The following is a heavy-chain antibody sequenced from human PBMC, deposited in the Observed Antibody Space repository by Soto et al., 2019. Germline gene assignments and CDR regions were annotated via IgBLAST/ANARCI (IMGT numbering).Heavy chain of an antibody. J-gene: IGHJ6*02. Sequence: QMQLQESGPGLVKPSETLSLIRSVSGDSITAYYLSWLRQSPGKELEWIGYIYHNGETNYNPSLKSRVTISADTSKTHFSLRLSSVTAADPGVYYCARDKGGEFLKGSGMDVWGQGTTVIVSS. D-gene: IGHD3-10*01. CDR3: ARDKGGEFLKGSGMDV. CDR1: GDSITAYY. CDR2: IYHNGET. V-gene: IGHV4-59*01.